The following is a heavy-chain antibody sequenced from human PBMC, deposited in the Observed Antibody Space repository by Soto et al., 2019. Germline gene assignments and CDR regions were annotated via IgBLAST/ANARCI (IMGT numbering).Heavy chain of an antibody. V-gene: IGHV1-2*04. CDR2: INPNSGGT. J-gene: IGHJ4*02. Sequence: WASVKVSCKASGYTFTGYYMHWVRQAPGQGLEWMGWINPNSGGTNYAQKFQGWVTMTRDTSISTAYMELSRLRSDDTAVYYCARDRYSSGWYDFDYWRQGTLVTVSS. D-gene: IGHD6-19*01. CDR1: GYTFTGYY. CDR3: ARDRYSSGWYDFDY.